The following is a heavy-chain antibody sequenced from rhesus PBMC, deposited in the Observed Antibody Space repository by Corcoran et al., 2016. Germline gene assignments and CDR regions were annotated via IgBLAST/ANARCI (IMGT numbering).Heavy chain of an antibody. CDR2: ICGRGSST. CDR1: GGSISSSY. J-gene: IGHJ4*01. D-gene: IGHD6-43*01. V-gene: IGHV4-169*02. Sequence: QLQLQESGPGLVKPSETLSLTCAVSGGSISSSYWSWIRQAPGNGLEWIGYICGRGSSTNYNPSLTSRVPLSVDRSKNPLSLKPSSGTAADAAVYYCASGRAAATVYWGQGVLVTVSS. CDR3: ASGRAAATVY.